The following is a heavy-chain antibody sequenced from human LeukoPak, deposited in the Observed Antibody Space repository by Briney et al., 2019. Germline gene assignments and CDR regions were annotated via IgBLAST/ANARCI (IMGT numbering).Heavy chain of an antibody. D-gene: IGHD6-19*01. CDR3: AKEGDPYGWSKEYFQH. CDR2: ISYDGSNK. V-gene: IGHV3-30*18. Sequence: PGGSLRLSCAASGFTFSSYGMHWVRQAPGKGLEWVAVISYDGSNKYYADSVKGRFTISRDNSKNTLYLQMNSLRAEDTAVYYCAKEGDPYGWSKEYFQHWGQGTLVTVSS. CDR1: GFTFSSYG. J-gene: IGHJ1*01.